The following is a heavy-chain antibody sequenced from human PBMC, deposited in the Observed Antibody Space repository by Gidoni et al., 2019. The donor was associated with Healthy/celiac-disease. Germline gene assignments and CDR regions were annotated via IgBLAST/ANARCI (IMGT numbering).Heavy chain of an antibody. V-gene: IGHV3-21*01. J-gene: IGHJ6*03. CDR3: ARDGWLVYYYYMDV. D-gene: IGHD3-22*01. Sequence: EVQLVESGGRLVKPGGSLRLSCAASGFTFCSYSMNWVRQAPGKGLEWVSSISSSSSYIYYADSVKGRFTISRDNAKNSLYLQMNSLRAEDTAVYYCARDGWLVYYYYMDVWGKGTTVTVSS. CDR1: GFTFCSYS. CDR2: ISSSSSYI.